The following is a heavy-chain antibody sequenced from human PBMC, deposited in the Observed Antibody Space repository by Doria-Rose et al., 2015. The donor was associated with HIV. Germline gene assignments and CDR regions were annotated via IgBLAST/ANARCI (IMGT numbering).Heavy chain of an antibody. D-gene: IGHD2-15*01. CDR1: GYTFIAYY. CDR3: TRARAVASFDY. CDR2: INPNSGAT. J-gene: IGHJ4*02. V-gene: IGHV1-2*02. Sequence: SGAEVKKPGASVKVSCKASGYTFIAYYMNWVRQAPGQGPEWMGWINPNSGATKYAQKFQGRVTMTRDTSTSTAYMELSGLTSDDTAVYFCTRARAVASFDYWGQGALVTVSS.